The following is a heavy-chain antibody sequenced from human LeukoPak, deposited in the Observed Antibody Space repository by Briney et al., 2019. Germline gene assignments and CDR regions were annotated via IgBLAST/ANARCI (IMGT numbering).Heavy chain of an antibody. CDR2: IWYDGSNK. J-gene: IGHJ6*02. CDR3: ARELQDSRPAAGTAYQRYYYYGMDV. Sequence: GGSLRLSCAASGFTFSSYGMHWVRQASGKGLEWVAVIWYDGSNKYYADSVKGRFTISRDNSKNTLYLQMNSLRAEDTAVYYCARELQDSRPAAGTAYQRYYYYGMDVWGQGTTVTVSS. CDR1: GFTFSSYG. V-gene: IGHV3-33*01. D-gene: IGHD6-13*01.